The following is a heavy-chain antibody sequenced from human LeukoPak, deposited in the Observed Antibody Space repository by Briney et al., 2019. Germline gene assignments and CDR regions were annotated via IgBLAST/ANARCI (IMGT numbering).Heavy chain of an antibody. Sequence: SVRVSCKASGFTFTSSAMQWVRQARGQRGEGIGGIVVCSGNTSYPQKFHATVTITRDMSTSTAYMELSSLRSEDTAVYYFAALPALEAVAYGGPGDYWGQGTLVTVSS. D-gene: IGHD4/OR15-4a*01. CDR2: IVVCSGNT. V-gene: IGHV1-58*02. CDR3: AALPALEAVAYGGPGDY. J-gene: IGHJ4*02. CDR1: GFTFTSSA.